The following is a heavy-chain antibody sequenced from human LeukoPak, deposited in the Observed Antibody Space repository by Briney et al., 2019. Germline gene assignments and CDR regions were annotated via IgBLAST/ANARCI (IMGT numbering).Heavy chain of an antibody. D-gene: IGHD4-17*01. CDR3: ARMTTVTSYYFDY. J-gene: IGHJ4*02. CDR2: INNSGST. Sequence: PSETLSLTCGVYGESFSPYYWSWFRQPPGKGLEWVGEINNSGSTKYNPSLKSRVTISVDTSKNQFSLKLSSVTAADTAVYYCARMTTVTSYYFDYWGQGTLVTVSS. V-gene: IGHV4-34*01. CDR1: GESFSPYY.